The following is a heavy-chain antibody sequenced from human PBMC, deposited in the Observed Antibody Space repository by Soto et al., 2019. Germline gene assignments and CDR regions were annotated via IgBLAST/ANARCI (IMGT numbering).Heavy chain of an antibody. CDR3: ARLSGNYHFDY. D-gene: IGHD1-26*01. J-gene: IGHJ4*02. CDR2: IYYSGST. Sequence: LSLTCAVSGYSISSSNWWGWIRQPPGKGLEWIGYIYYSGSTYYNPSLKSRVTMSVDTSKNQFSLKLSSVTAVDTAVYYCARLSGNYHFDYWGQGTLVTVSS. V-gene: IGHV4-28*01. CDR1: GYSISSSNW.